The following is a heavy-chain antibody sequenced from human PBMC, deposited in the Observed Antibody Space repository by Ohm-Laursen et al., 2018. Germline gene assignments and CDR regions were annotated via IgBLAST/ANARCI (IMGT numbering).Heavy chain of an antibody. CDR3: ARLPWELHHNEYFQH. Sequence: SLRLSCAASGFTFSDYYMSWIRQAPGKGLEWVSAISGSGGSTYYADSVKGRFTISRDNSKNTLYLQMNSLRAEDTAVYYCARLPWELHHNEYFQHWGQGTLVTVSS. V-gene: IGHV3-23*01. CDR1: GFTFSDYY. D-gene: IGHD1-26*01. CDR2: ISGSGGST. J-gene: IGHJ1*01.